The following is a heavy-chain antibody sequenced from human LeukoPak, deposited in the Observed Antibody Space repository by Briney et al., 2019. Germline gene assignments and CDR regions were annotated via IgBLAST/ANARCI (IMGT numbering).Heavy chain of an antibody. CDR2: INHSGST. CDR3: ARLTNGSGSSFDY. J-gene: IGHJ4*02. D-gene: IGHD3-10*01. CDR1: GGSFSGYY. V-gene: IGHV4-34*01. Sequence: SETLSLTCAVYGGSFSGYYWSWIRQPPGKGLEWIGEINHSGSTNYNPSLKSRVTISVDTSKNQFSLKLSSVTAADTAVYYRARLTNGSGSSFDYWGQGTLVTVSS.